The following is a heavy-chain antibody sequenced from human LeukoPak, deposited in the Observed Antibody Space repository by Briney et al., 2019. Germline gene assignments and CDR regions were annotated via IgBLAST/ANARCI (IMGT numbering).Heavy chain of an antibody. Sequence: GGSLRLSCAASGFTFSSYWRSWVRQAPGKGLEWVANIKQDGSEKYYVDSVKGRFTISRDNAKNSLYLQMNSLRAEDTAVYYCARSGYDFWSGYPLSYYYYMDVWGKGTTVTVSS. D-gene: IGHD3-3*01. J-gene: IGHJ6*03. CDR2: IKQDGSEK. CDR1: GFTFSSYW. V-gene: IGHV3-7*01. CDR3: ARSGYDFWSGYPLSYYYYMDV.